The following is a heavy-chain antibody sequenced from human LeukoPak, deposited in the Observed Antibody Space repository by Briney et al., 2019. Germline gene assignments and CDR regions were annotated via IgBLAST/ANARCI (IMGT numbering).Heavy chain of an antibody. CDR2: IYYSGNT. J-gene: IGHJ4*02. V-gene: IGHV4-59*01. CDR1: GGSISSYY. Sequence: SETLSLTCTVPGGSISSYYWSWIRQSPGKGLEWIGYIYYSGNTNYNPSLKSRVTISVDTSKNQFSLKLSSVTAADTAVYYCARVGTTGTTGDYWGQGTLVTVSS. CDR3: ARVGTTGTTGDY. D-gene: IGHD1-1*01.